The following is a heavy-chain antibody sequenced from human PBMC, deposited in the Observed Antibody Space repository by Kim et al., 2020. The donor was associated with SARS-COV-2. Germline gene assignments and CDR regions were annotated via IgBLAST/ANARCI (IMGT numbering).Heavy chain of an antibody. V-gene: IGHV5-10-1*01. Sequence: GESLKISCKGSGYSFTSYWISWVRQMPGKGLEWMGRIDPSDSYTNYSPSFQGHVTISADKSISTAYLQWSSLKASDTAMYYCASQGFYYYGMDVWGQGTTVTVSS. CDR2: IDPSDSYT. CDR3: ASQGFYYYGMDV. J-gene: IGHJ6*02. CDR1: GYSFTSYW.